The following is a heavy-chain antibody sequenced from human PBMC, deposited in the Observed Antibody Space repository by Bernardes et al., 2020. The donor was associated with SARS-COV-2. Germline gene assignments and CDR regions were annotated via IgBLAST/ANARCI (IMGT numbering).Heavy chain of an antibody. J-gene: IGHJ4*02. CDR1: GGAISGSSYW. Sequence: SETLSLTCSVSGGAISGSSYWWGWVRQPPGKELEWIGSIYYGGRTYYNPSLRSRVAVSVDTSKNQFSLSLRSVTAADTALYYCARHWNTYDSGWPFDYWGQGNLLTVSS. CDR3: ARHWNTYDSGWPFDY. D-gene: IGHD6-19*01. CDR2: IYYGGRT. V-gene: IGHV4-39*01.